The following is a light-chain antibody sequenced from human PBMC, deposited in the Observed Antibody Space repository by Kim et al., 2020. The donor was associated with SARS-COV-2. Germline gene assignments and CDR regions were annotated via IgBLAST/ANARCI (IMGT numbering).Light chain of an antibody. Sequence: EIVLTQSPATLALSPGERATISCRASQSVSTYLAWYRQKPGQAPRLLIYDASNRATGIPARFSASGAGTDFHLTITALEPEDFALYYCQQRSNWPRTFGQGTKVDIK. J-gene: IGKJ1*01. CDR3: QQRSNWPRT. V-gene: IGKV3-11*01. CDR2: DAS. CDR1: QSVSTY.